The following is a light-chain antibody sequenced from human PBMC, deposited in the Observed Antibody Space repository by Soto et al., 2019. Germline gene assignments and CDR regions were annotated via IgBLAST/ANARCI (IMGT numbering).Light chain of an antibody. J-gene: IGLJ1*01. V-gene: IGLV2-23*01. Sequence: QSELTQPASVSGFPGQSISISCTGTSSDVGSYNLVSWYQQHPGKAPKLMIYEGSKRPSGVSNRFSGSKSGNTASLTISGLQAEDEADYYCCSYAGSSTVFGTGTKVTVL. CDR3: CSYAGSSTV. CDR2: EGS. CDR1: SSDVGSYNL.